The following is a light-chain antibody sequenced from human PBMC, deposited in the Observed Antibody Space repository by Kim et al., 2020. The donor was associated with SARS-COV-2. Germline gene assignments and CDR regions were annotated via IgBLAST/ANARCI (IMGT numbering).Light chain of an antibody. CDR2: GAS. Sequence: EIVMTQSPATLSVSTGERATLSCRASQSVSSKLAWYQQKPGQAPRLLIYGASTRATSIPARFSGRGSGTEFTLTISSLQSEDFAVYYCQKYKNWPPYTFGQGTKLEI. V-gene: IGKV3-15*01. CDR1: QSVSSK. J-gene: IGKJ2*01. CDR3: QKYKNWPPYT.